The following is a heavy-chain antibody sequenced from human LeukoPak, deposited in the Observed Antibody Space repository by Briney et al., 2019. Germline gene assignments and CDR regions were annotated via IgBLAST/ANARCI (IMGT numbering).Heavy chain of an antibody. CDR2: IYSSGSA. CDR1: GGSFSGYY. D-gene: IGHD2-15*01. J-gene: IGHJ4*02. V-gene: IGHV4-59*10. CDR3: ARGILSVYYFDS. Sequence: SETLSLTCAVYGGSFSGYYWSWIRQSAGKGLEWIGGIYSSGSANYNPSLKSRVTISGDPSKNQFSLRLTSVTAADTAGYYCARGILSVYYFDSWGQGSLVTVSS.